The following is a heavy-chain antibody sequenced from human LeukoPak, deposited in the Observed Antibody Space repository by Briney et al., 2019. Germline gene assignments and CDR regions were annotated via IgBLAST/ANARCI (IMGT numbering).Heavy chain of an antibody. J-gene: IGHJ4*02. Sequence: QSGGSLRLSCAASGFTFSSYAMHWVRQAPGKGLEWVAVISYDGSNKYYADSVKGRFTISRDNSKNTLYLQMNSLRAEDTAVYYCARENYYDSSGYYSYYFDYWGQGTLVTVSS. D-gene: IGHD3-22*01. CDR3: ARENYYDSSGYYSYYFDY. V-gene: IGHV3-30-3*01. CDR1: GFTFSSYA. CDR2: ISYDGSNK.